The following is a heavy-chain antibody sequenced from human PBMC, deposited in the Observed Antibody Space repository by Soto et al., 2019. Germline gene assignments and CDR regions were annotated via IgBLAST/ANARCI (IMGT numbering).Heavy chain of an antibody. V-gene: IGHV3-23*01. CDR1: GFTFSRYA. D-gene: IGHD3-9*01. Sequence: EVQLLESGGGLVHPGGSLRLSCVASGFTFSRYAMNWVRQAPGKGLEWVSIISGSGDDTKYEDSVKGRFTVSRDNSKNTLYLQLESLRVEDTDIYYCAKYSCLGIFTGVDQEGFFVSWGQGTLVAVSS. CDR3: AKYSCLGIFTGVDQEGFFVS. CDR2: ISGSGDDT. J-gene: IGHJ4*02.